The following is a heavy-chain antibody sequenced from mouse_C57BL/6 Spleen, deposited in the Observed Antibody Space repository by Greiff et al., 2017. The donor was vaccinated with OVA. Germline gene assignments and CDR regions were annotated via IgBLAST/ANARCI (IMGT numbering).Heavy chain of an antibody. CDR1: GYTFTDYE. Sequence: VQLQESGAELVRPGASVTLSCKASGYTFTDYEMHWVKQTPVHGLEWIGAIDPETGGTAYNQKFKGKAILTADKSSSTAYMELRSLTSEDSAVYYCTAIYYDYDWFAYGGQGTLVTVSA. CDR3: TAIYYDYDWFAY. D-gene: IGHD2-4*01. V-gene: IGHV1-15*01. J-gene: IGHJ3*01. CDR2: IDPETGGT.